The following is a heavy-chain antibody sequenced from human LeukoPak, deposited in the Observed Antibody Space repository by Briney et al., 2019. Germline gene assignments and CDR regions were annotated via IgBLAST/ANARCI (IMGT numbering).Heavy chain of an antibody. V-gene: IGHV1-69*04. J-gene: IGHJ6*02. Sequence: SVKVSCKASGGTFSSYAISWVRQAPGQGLEWMGRIIPIFGIANYAQKFQGRVTITADKSTSTAYMELSSLRSEDTAVYYCASDSLRPLRGYGMDVWGQGTTVTVSS. CDR1: GGTFSSYA. CDR3: ASDSLRPLRGYGMDV. CDR2: IIPIFGIA. D-gene: IGHD4-17*01.